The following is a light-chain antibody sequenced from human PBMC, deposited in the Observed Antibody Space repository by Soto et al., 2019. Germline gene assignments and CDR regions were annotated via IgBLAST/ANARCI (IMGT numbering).Light chain of an antibody. CDR1: HSISSY. CDR2: AAS. V-gene: IGKV1-8*01. J-gene: IGKJ3*01. CDR3: QQYYSYPFT. Sequence: AIRMTPSPSSLTASTGDRVTITCRASHSISSYLDWYQQKPGKAPKLLIYAASTLQSGVPSRFSGSGSGTDFTLTISCLQSEDFATYYCQQYYSYPFTFGPGTKVDIK.